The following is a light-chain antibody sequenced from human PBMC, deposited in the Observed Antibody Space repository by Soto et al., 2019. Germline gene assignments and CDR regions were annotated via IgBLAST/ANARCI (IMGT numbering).Light chain of an antibody. J-gene: IGKJ5*01. CDR2: GAS. Sequence: EIVLTQSPGTLSLSPGERATLSCRASQSVRSNFLAWYQQKPGQAPRLLIYGASTRATGVPARFSGSGSGTEFTLTISSLEPEDFAVYYCQQRSSAITFGQGTRLEIK. CDR1: QSVRSNF. V-gene: IGKV3D-20*02. CDR3: QQRSSAIT.